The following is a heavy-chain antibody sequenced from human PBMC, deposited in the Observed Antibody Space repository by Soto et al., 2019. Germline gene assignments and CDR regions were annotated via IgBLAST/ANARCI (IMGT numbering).Heavy chain of an antibody. V-gene: IGHV4-61*03. CDR2: IYYTGST. CDR1: GVSVNSDSYY. J-gene: IGHJ4*02. CDR3: AREFSNSPEAFDF. Sequence: SETLSLTCTVSGVSVNSDSYYWSWIRQPPGMGLEWIGYIYYTGSTTYNPSLKSRVTISLDTSRNHFSLSLSSVTAADTAVFYCAREFSNSPEAFDFWGRGTLVTVSS. D-gene: IGHD6-6*01.